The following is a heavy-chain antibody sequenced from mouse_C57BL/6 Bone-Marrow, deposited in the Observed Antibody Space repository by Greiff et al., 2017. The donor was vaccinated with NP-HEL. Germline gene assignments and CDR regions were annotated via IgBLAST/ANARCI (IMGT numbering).Heavy chain of an antibody. CDR3: ARELFDY. V-gene: IGHV1-69*01. CDR1: GYTFTSYW. CDR2: IDPSDSYT. Sequence: QVQLQQPGAELVMPGASVKLSCKASGYTFTSYWMHWVKQRPGQGLEWIGEIDPSDSYTNYNQKFKGKSTLTVDKSSSTAYMQLSRLTSEDSAVYFCARELFDYWGQGTTLTVSS. J-gene: IGHJ2*01.